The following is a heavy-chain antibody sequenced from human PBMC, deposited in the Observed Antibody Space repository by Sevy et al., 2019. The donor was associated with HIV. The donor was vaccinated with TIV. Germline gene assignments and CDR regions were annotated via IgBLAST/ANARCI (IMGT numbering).Heavy chain of an antibody. D-gene: IGHD5-18*01. CDR3: ARDRGYTYGSYYYYYMDV. J-gene: IGHJ6*03. CDR1: GYTFTSYA. V-gene: IGHV1-18*01. CDR2: ITVYNGNT. Sequence: ASVKVSCKASGYTFTSYAISWVRQAPGQGLEWMGWITVYNGNTNYAQELQGRVTMTTDTSTSTAYMELRSLRSDDTAVYYCARDRGYTYGSYYYYYMDVWGKGTTVTVSS.